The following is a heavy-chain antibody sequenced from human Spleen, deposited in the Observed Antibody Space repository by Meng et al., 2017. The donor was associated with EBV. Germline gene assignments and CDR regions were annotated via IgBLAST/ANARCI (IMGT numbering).Heavy chain of an antibody. CDR1: GFIFSGYG. D-gene: IGHD1-14*01. V-gene: IGHV3-30*18. Sequence: QEQLVESGGGVVQPGRPLRLSCAASGFIFSGYGFHWVRQAPGKGPEWVAIIPSDASHNKYYADSVKGRFTISRDNSKNTLYLQMNSLKVEDTAVYYCAKDLSGRFDPWGQGTLVTVFS. CDR3: AKDLSGRFDP. CDR2: IPSDASHNK. J-gene: IGHJ5*02.